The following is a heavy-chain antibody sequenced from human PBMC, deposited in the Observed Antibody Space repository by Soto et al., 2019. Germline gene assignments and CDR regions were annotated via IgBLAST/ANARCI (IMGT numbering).Heavy chain of an antibody. D-gene: IGHD4-17*01. CDR3: AKTGMTTVVTPTVYFDY. CDR2: ISGSGGST. Sequence: GSLRLSCAASGFTFSSYAMSWVRQAPGKGLELVWAISGSGGSTYYADSVKGRFTISRDNSKNTLYLQMNSLRAEDTAVYYCAKTGMTTVVTPTVYFDYWGQGTLVTVSS. CDR1: GFTFSSYA. V-gene: IGHV3-23*01. J-gene: IGHJ4*02.